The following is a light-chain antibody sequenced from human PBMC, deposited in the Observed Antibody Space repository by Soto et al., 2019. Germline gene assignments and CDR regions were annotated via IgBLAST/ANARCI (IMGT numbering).Light chain of an antibody. CDR1: SSDVGTYNL. CDR3: CSFAVGSTLV. Sequence: QSALTQPASVSGSPGQSITISCTGTSSDVGTYNLVSWHQHHPGKAPKLIIYEGSKRPSGVSNRFSGSKSGNTASLTISGLQAEDEDDYYCCSFAVGSTLVFGGGTKVTVL. J-gene: IGLJ2*01. CDR2: EGS. V-gene: IGLV2-23*01.